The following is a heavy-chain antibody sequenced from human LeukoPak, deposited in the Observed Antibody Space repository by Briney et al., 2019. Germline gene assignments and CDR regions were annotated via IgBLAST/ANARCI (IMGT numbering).Heavy chain of an antibody. CDR1: GYTFTGYY. V-gene: IGHV1-2*02. CDR3: ARAGRTLYDSSGYWVDY. J-gene: IGHJ4*02. CDR2: INPNSGGT. D-gene: IGHD3-22*01. Sequence: AASVKVSCKASGYTFTGYYMHWVRQAPGQGLEWMGWINPNSGGTNYAQKFQGRVTMTRDTSISTAYMELSRLRSDDTAVYYCARAGRTLYDSSGYWVDYWGQGTLVTVSS.